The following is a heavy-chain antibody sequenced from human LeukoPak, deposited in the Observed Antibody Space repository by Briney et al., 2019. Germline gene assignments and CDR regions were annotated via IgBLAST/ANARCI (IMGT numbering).Heavy chain of an antibody. CDR1: GFNLNYYW. V-gene: IGHV3-7*01. CDR3: SRWVSQYYFDY. D-gene: IGHD5-24*01. CDR2: IHHDESEK. J-gene: IGHJ4*02. Sequence: PGGSLRLSCEASGFNLNYYWLGWVRQAPGKGLEWVALIHHDESEKYYVDSVKGRFSISRDNAKSSVYLQMDSLRVDDTAVYYCSRWVSQYYFDYWGQGALVSFSS.